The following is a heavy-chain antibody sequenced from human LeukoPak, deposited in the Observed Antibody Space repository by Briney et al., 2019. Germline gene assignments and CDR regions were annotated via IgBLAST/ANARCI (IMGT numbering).Heavy chain of an antibody. Sequence: GGSLRLSCAASGFTFSDYYMSWIRQAPGKGLEWVSYISSSSSYTDYADSVKGRFTISRDNAKNSLNLQMNSLRAEDTAVYYCARDSGYSGYSDYWGQGTLVTVS. CDR3: ARDSGYSGYSDY. J-gene: IGHJ4*02. CDR2: ISSSSSYT. V-gene: IGHV3-11*05. CDR1: GFTFSDYY. D-gene: IGHD5-12*01.